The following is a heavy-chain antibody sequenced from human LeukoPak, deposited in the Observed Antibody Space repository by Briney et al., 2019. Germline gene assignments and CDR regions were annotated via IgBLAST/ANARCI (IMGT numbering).Heavy chain of an antibody. D-gene: IGHD2-15*01. CDR2: IYPGHSDT. V-gene: IGHV5-51*01. J-gene: IGHJ1*01. CDR1: GYSFTSYW. Sequence: GVSLKISCKGSGYSFTSYWIGWVRQMPGKGLEWMGIIYPGHSDTRYSPSFQGQVTISADKSISTAYLQWSSLKASDTAMYYCARPFDMAATEYFQHWGQGTLVTVSS. CDR3: ARPFDMAATEYFQH.